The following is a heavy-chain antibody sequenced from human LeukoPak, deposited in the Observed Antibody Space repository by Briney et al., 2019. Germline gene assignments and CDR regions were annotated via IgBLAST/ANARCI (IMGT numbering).Heavy chain of an antibody. J-gene: IGHJ5*01. D-gene: IGHD2-15*01. CDR3: ARDIAHCSGDICYNIRFDF. V-gene: IGHV3-48*01. CDR1: GFTFGLYA. Sequence: PGGSLRLSCAASGFTFGLYAINWVRQAPGKGLERISYIGPSGSNIYYADSVKGRFTISRDNVKDSLYLQMTSLRAEDTAVYYCARDIAHCSGDICYNIRFDFWGQGTLVTVSS. CDR2: IGPSGSNI.